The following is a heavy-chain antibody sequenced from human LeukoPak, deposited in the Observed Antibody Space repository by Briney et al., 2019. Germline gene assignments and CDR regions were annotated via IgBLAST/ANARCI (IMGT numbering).Heavy chain of an antibody. Sequence: PSETLSLTCAVSGGSISSSNWWSWVRQPPGKGLEWIGEIYHSGSTNYNPSLKSRVTISVDKSKNQFSLKLSSVTAADTAVYYCARERGSGYYYADYYYYGMDVWGQGTTVTVSS. CDR3: ARERGSGYYYADYYYYGMDV. J-gene: IGHJ6*02. CDR2: IYHSGST. V-gene: IGHV4-4*02. D-gene: IGHD3-22*01. CDR1: GGSISSSNW.